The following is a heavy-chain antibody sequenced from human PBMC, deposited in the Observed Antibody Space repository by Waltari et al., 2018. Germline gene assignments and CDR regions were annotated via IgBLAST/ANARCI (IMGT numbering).Heavy chain of an antibody. CDR3: VTALGDRSSASRPFDV. CDR2: VEPEDGET. V-gene: IGHV1-69-2*01. Sequence: EVQLLQSGTELKKPGSTVKISCQVSGYRFTDYYIHWVQQAPGKGPQRMGLVEPEDGETIYAERFQGRVTITADTSTETAFMELSSLTSDDTAVYYCVTALGDRSSASRPFDVWGLGTLITVSS. D-gene: IGHD3-10*01. CDR1: GYRFTDYY. J-gene: IGHJ3*01.